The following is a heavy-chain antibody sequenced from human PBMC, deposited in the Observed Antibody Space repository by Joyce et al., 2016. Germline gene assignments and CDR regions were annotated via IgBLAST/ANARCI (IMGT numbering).Heavy chain of an antibody. Sequence: EVLLVESGGGLLQPGGSLRLSCAASGFTCSSHWMHWVRQVPGKGLVWVSRINSDGRNTKYADSGKGRFTISRDNAKNTLYLQMNSLRAEDTAVYYCVRGYSGYINAFDIWGQGTMVTVSS. V-gene: IGHV3-74*01. J-gene: IGHJ3*02. CDR1: GFTCSSHW. CDR2: INSDGRNT. CDR3: VRGYSGYINAFDI. D-gene: IGHD5-12*01.